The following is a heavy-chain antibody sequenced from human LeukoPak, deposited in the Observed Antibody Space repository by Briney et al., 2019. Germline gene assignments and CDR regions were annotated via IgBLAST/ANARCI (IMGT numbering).Heavy chain of an antibody. V-gene: IGHV4-4*02. CDR1: GGSISSSNW. J-gene: IGHJ4*02. CDR2: IYHSGST. CDR3: ASKTGRVPAAKHDY. D-gene: IGHD2-2*01. Sequence: SGTLSLTCAVSGGSISSSNWWSWVRQPPGKGLEWIGEIYHSGSTNYNPSLKSRVTISVDKSKNQFSLKLSSVTAADTAVYYCASKTGRVPAAKHDYWGQGTLVTVSS.